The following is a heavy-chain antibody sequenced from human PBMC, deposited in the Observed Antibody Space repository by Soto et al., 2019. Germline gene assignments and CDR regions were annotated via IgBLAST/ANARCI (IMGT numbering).Heavy chain of an antibody. V-gene: IGHV4-4*07. J-gene: IGHJ6*02. D-gene: IGHD2-15*01. CDR2: INTDGLS. CDR1: GVSITSYY. CDR3: ARVPVAVAATEDYYGLDV. Sequence: PSETLSLTCRVSGVSITSYYCIFIRQSSFGGLEWMGRINTDGLSTYSPSFKSRLTMSLDTSKNQVSLRLISVTAADTAVYFCARVPVAVAATEDYYGLDVWGQGTTVTVSS.